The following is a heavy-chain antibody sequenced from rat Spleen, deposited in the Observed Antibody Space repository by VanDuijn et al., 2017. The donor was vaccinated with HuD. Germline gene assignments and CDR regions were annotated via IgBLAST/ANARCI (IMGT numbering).Heavy chain of an antibody. D-gene: IGHD1-12*02. Sequence: EVQLQESGPGLVRPSQSLSLTCSVTGHAISSSYRWNWIRNFPGNKMEWIGHISYSGSTSYNPSLKSRISITRDTSKNQFFLQLNSVTTEDTATYYCARSDGTHYYLPFADWGQGILVTVSS. CDR2: ISYSGST. J-gene: IGHJ3*01. V-gene: IGHV3-1*01. CDR1: GHAISSSY. CDR3: ARSDGTHYYLPFAD.